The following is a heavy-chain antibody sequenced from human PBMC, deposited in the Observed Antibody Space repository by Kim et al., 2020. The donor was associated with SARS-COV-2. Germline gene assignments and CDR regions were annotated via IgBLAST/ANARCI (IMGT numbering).Heavy chain of an antibody. CDR1: RFIFSSYS. V-gene: IGHV3-48*02. Sequence: GGSLRLSCAASRFIFSSYSMNWVRQAPGKGLDWISYISSSSSTIYYADSVKGRFTISRDNAKNSLYLQMNSLRDEDTAVYYCARETEGYSYGPNWFDPWG. CDR3: ARETEGYSYGPNWFDP. CDR2: ISSSSSTI. D-gene: IGHD5-18*01. J-gene: IGHJ5*02.